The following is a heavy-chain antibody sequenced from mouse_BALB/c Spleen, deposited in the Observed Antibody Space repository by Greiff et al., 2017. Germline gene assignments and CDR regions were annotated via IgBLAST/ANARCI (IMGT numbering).Heavy chain of an antibody. Sequence: LVKTGASLKISCTASGYSFTGYYMPWVKQTHGKSLEWIGYISCYDGATSYNQKVKGKATFTGDTSSSTAYMQINSLTSEDSAVYYCGRYKYDDYYAMDYWGQGTSVTVSS. D-gene: IGHD2-14*01. CDR1: GYSFTGYY. CDR3: GRYKYDDYYAMDY. CDR2: ISCYDGAT. V-gene: IGHV1S34*01. J-gene: IGHJ4*01.